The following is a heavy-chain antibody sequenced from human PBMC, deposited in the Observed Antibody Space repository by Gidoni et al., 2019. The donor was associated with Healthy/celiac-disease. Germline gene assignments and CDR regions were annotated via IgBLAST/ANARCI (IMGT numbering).Heavy chain of an antibody. CDR3: ARDKEYYYDSSGYYVVYFDY. CDR1: GGSISSYY. V-gene: IGHV4-4*07. CDR2: IYTSGST. Sequence: QVQLQESGPGLVKPSETLSLTCTVSGGSISSYYWSWIRQPAGKGLEWIGRIYTSGSTNYNPSLKSRVTMSVDTSKNQFSLKLSSVTAADTAVYYCARDKEYYYDSSGYYVVYFDYWGQGTLVTVSS. D-gene: IGHD3-22*01. J-gene: IGHJ4*02.